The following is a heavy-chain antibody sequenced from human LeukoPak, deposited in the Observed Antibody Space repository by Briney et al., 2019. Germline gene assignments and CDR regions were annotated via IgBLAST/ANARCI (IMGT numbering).Heavy chain of an antibody. J-gene: IGHJ4*02. D-gene: IGHD2-2*01. V-gene: IGHV4-39*01. CDR1: GGSISSSSYY. CDR2: IFYSGST. Sequence: SETLSLTCTVSGGSISSSSYYWGWIPQPPGKGLEWIGNIFYSGSTNYNPSLKSRVTISVDTSKNQFSLKLTSVTAADTALYYCARRCVSISCYFFWGQGTLVTVSS. CDR3: ARRCVSISCYFF.